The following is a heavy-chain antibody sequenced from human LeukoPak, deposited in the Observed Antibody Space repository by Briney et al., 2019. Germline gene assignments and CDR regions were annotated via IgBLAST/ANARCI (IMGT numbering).Heavy chain of an antibody. J-gene: IGHJ5*02. CDR1: GFTFSNYG. CDR3: LKAIGGGDSPFAP. CDR2: IRYDGSNK. V-gene: IGHV3-30*02. Sequence: PGGSLRLSCAASGFTFSNYGMHWVRQAPGKGLEWVASIRYDGSNKYYVDSVKGRFTISRDNSKNTLYLHVNSLRVEDTAVFYCLKAIGGGDSPFAPWGRETLVTVS. D-gene: IGHD4-23*01.